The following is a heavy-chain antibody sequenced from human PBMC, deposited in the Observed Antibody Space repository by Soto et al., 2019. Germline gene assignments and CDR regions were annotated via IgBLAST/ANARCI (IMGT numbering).Heavy chain of an antibody. CDR3: ASDFRTRGWFRQAGNFAMDV. CDR1: GYPYTNSY. J-gene: IGHJ6*02. Sequence: QVQLVQSGAEVRKPGASVKVSCKASGYPYTNSYMHWVRQAPGQGLEWMGWIHPTTGGTNYAQKFQGRVTMTRETSVSTDYMELNRLTSDDTAIYFCASDFRTRGWFRQAGNFAMDVWGQGTTVTVS. CDR2: IHPTTGGT. D-gene: IGHD6-19*01. V-gene: IGHV1-2*02.